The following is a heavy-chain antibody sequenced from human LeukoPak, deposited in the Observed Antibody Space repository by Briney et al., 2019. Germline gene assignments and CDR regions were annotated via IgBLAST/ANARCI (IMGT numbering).Heavy chain of an antibody. CDR1: GFTFSSYW. CDR3: ARDWVEDIVVVPAAVDAFDI. V-gene: IGHV3-7*01. CDR2: IKQDGSEK. D-gene: IGHD2-2*01. J-gene: IGHJ3*02. Sequence: GGSLRLSCAASGFTFSSYWMSWVRQAPGKGLEWVANIKQDGSEKYHVDSVKGRFTISRDNAKNSLYLQMNSLRAEDTAVYYCARDWVEDIVVVPAAVDAFDIWGQGTMVTVSS.